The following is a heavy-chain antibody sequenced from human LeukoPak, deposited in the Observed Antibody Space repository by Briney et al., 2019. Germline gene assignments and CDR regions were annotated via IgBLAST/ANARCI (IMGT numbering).Heavy chain of an antibody. J-gene: IGHJ4*02. D-gene: IGHD2-21*02. V-gene: IGHV3-23*01. CDR3: TTDETSYCGGDCYSGQIDY. CDR1: GFTFSSYA. Sequence: GGSLRLSCAASGFTFSSYAMSWVRQAPGKGLEWVPAISGSGGSTYYADSVKGRFTISRDNSKNTLYLQMNSLRVEDTAVYYCTTDETSYCGGDCYSGQIDYWGQGTLVIVSS. CDR2: ISGSGGST.